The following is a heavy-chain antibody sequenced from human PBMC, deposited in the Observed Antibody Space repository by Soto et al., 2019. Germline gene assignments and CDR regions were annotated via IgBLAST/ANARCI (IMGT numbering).Heavy chain of an antibody. D-gene: IGHD3-3*01. CDR2: MNPNSGNT. CDR1: GYTFTSYD. V-gene: IGHV1-8*01. Sequence: ASVKVSCKASGYTFTSYDINWVRQATGQGLEWMGWMNPNSGNTGYAQKFQGRVTMTRNTSISTAYMELSSLRSEDTAVYYCASRVFGVVIRAPGYYYYMDVWGKGTTVTVSS. J-gene: IGHJ6*03. CDR3: ASRVFGVVIRAPGYYYYMDV.